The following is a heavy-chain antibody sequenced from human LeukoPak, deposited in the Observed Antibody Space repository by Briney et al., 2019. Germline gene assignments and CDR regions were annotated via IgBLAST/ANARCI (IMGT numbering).Heavy chain of an antibody. CDR1: GGTFSSYA. V-gene: IGHV1-69*13. CDR3: ARDSRGDGYISGFDP. D-gene: IGHD5-24*01. CDR2: IIPIFGTA. J-gene: IGHJ5*02. Sequence: GASVKVSCKASGGTFSSYAISWVRQAPGQGLEWMGGIIPIFGTANYAQKFQGRVTITADESTSTAYMELSSLRSEDTAVYYCARDSRGDGYISGFDPWGQGTLVTVSS.